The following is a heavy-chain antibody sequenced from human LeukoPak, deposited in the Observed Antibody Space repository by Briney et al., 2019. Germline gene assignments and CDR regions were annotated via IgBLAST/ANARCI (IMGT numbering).Heavy chain of an antibody. D-gene: IGHD1-26*01. CDR1: GYSISSGYY. CDR3: AREVHPVGPTYASLNWFDP. V-gene: IGHV4-38-2*02. J-gene: IGHJ5*02. Sequence: PSETLSLTCTVSGYSISSGYYWGWIRQPPGKGLEWIGSIYHSGSTYYNPSLKSRVTISVDTSKNQFSLKLSSVTAADTAVYYCAREVHPVGPTYASLNWFDPWGQGTLDTVSS. CDR2: IYHSGST.